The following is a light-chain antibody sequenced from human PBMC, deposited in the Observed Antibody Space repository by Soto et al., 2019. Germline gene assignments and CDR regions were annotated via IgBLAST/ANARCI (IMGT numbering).Light chain of an antibody. CDR3: QTWGTGIQV. CDR1: SGHSSYA. V-gene: IGLV4-69*01. CDR2: LNGDGSH. J-gene: IGLJ3*02. Sequence: QPVLTQSPSASASLGASVKLTCTLTSGHSSYAIAWHQQQPEKGPRYLMNLNGDGSHSKGDGIPDRFSGSISGAERYLTISSLQSEDEADYYCQTWGTGIQVFGGGTKLTVL.